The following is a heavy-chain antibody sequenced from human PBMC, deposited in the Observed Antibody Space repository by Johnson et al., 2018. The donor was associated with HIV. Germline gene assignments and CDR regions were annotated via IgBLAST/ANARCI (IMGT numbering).Heavy chain of an antibody. CDR1: GLTFSSYA. V-gene: IGHV3-30*02. CDR3: AKEERHAFDI. Sequence: QVQLVESGGGVVQPGRSLRLSCAASGLTFSSYAMHWVRQAPGKGLEWVAFIRYDGSNKYYADSVKGRFTISRDNSKNTLYLQMNSLRAEDTAVYYCAKEERHAFDIWGQGTMVTVSS. J-gene: IGHJ3*02. CDR2: IRYDGSNK.